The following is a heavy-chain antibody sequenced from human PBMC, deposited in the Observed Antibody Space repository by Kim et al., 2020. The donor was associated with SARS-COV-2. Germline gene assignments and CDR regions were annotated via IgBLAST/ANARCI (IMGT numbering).Heavy chain of an antibody. CDR1: GFTFIVHA. D-gene: IGHD2-2*03. J-gene: IGHJ4*02. V-gene: IGHV3-23*01. Sequence: GGSLRLSCTTSGFTFIVHAISWVRQAPGQGLEWVSSIDGSDGTTYYVDSVKGRFTISRDDAKNTLYLQMRALRADDTATYYCMKGGWGWIWDHWGQGTLVTVSS. CDR3: MKGGWGWIWDH. CDR2: IDGSDGTT.